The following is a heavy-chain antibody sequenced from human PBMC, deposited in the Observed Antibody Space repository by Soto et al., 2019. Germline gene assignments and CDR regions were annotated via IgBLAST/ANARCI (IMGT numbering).Heavy chain of an antibody. CDR1: GFSFGGYA. CDR2: IRSNGYGGTT. V-gene: IGHV3-49*03. Sequence: GGSLRLSCAATGFSFGGYAMNWFRQAPGKGPEWVGFIRSNGYGGTTEYAASVKGRFSLSRDDSKSIAYLQMNSLKTEDSAVYYCSRDPATVTPWYSDLWGRGTLVTVSS. J-gene: IGHJ2*01. CDR3: SRDPATVTPWYSDL. D-gene: IGHD4-17*01.